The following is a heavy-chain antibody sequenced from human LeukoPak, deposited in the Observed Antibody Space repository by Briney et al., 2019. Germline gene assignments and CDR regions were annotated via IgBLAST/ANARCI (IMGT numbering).Heavy chain of an antibody. CDR1: GFTVSSNY. CDR2: IYSGGST. V-gene: IGHV3-66*01. Sequence: GSLRLSCAASGFTVSSNYMSWVRQAPGNGLEWVSVIYSGGSTYYADSVKGRFTISRDNSKNTLYLQMNSLRAEDTAVYYCARGGLEDAFDIWGQGTMVTVSS. J-gene: IGHJ3*02. D-gene: IGHD1-1*01. CDR3: ARGGLEDAFDI.